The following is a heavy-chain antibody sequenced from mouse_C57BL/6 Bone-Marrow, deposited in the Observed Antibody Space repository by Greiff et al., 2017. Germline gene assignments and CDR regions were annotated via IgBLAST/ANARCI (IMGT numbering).Heavy chain of an antibody. CDR3: ARAARDYYAIDY. D-gene: IGHD6-1*01. V-gene: IGHV1-81*01. CDR1: GYTFTSYG. J-gene: IGHJ4*01. Sequence: ESGAELARPGASVKLSCKASGYTFTSYGISWVKQRTGQGLEWIGEIYPRSGNTYYNEKFKGKATLTADKSSSTAYMELRSLTSEDSAVYFCARAARDYYAIDYWGQGTSVTVSS. CDR2: IYPRSGNT.